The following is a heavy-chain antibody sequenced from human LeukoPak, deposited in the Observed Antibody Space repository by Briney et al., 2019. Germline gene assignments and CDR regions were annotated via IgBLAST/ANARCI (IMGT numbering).Heavy chain of an antibody. CDR1: GGSISSSSYY. CDR2: IYNSGST. J-gene: IGHJ4*02. CDR3: ARESGDFDY. Sequence: PSETLSLTCTVSGGSISSSSYYWGWIRQPPGKGLEWIGSIYNSGSTNYNPSLKSRVTMSVDTSKNQFSLKLSSVTAADTAVYYCARESGDFDYWGQGTLVTVSS. V-gene: IGHV4-39*07.